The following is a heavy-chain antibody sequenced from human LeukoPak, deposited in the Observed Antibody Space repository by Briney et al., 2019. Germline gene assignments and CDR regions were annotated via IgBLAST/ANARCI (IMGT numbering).Heavy chain of an antibody. V-gene: IGHV3-21*04. CDR3: AKDDDSSGYYHNY. Sequence: TGGSLRLSCAASGFTFSSYSMNWVRQAPGKGLEWVSSISSSSSYIYYADSVKGRFTISRDNSKNSLYLQMNSLGTEDTALYYCAKDDDSSGYYHNYWGQGTLVTVSS. CDR1: GFTFSSYS. CDR2: ISSSSSYI. D-gene: IGHD3-22*01. J-gene: IGHJ4*02.